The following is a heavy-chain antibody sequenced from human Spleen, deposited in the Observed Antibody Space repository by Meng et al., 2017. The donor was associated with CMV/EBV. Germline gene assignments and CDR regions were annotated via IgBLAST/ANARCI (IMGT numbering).Heavy chain of an antibody. CDR2: ISSSGTKM. Sequence: GESLKISCAASGFTFRNYEMNWVRQAPGKVLEWISYISSSGTKMYYADSVQGRFTISRDNAKNSLYLEMNSLRDEDTAVYYCARLPDYFDSSGFDYWGQGTLVTVSS. D-gene: IGHD3-22*01. V-gene: IGHV3-48*03. J-gene: IGHJ4*02. CDR1: GFTFRNYE. CDR3: ARLPDYFDSSGFDY.